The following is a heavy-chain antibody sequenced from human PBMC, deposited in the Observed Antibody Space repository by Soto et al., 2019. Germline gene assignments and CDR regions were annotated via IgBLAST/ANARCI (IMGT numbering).Heavy chain of an antibody. Sequence: GGSLRLSCAASGFTFGNFAMSWVRQAPGKGLEWVSGIGGRGTTFYADSVKGRFTISRDNSKNTLYLQMNSLRAEDTAVYYCAKAGGAAGTVDYFDYRGQGTLVTVSS. CDR2: IGGRGTT. CDR1: GFTFGNFA. D-gene: IGHD6-13*01. CDR3: AKAGGAAGTVDYFDY. J-gene: IGHJ4*02. V-gene: IGHV3-23*01.